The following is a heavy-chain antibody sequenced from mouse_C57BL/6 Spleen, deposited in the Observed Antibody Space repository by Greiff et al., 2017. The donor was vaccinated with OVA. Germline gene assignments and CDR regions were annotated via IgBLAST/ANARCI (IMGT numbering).Heavy chain of an antibody. D-gene: IGHD1-1*01. V-gene: IGHV1-18*01. Sequence: EVKLMESGPELVKPGASVKIPCKASGYTFTDYNMDWVKQSHGKSLEWIGDINPNNGGTIYNQKFKGKATLTVDKSSSTAYMELRSLTSEDTAVYYCARSGSYYGSFYFDYWGQGTTLTVSS. J-gene: IGHJ2*01. CDR3: ARSGSYYGSFYFDY. CDR2: INPNNGGT. CDR1: GYTFTDYN.